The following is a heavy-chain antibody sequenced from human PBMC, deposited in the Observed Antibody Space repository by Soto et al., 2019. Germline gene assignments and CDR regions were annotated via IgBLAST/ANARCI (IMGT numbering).Heavy chain of an antibody. CDR3: VQTHKWLKVDY. CDR1: GFSLTTSGVG. J-gene: IGHJ4*02. Sequence: QITLKESGPTLVKPTQTLTLTCTFSGFSLTTSGVGVGWIRQPPGKALEWLALIYWDGDKRYSPSLKSRLTVMKATAKNQVVRIMTNMDPVDTAQYYCVQTHKWLKVDYWGQGTLVTVSS. CDR2: IYWDGDK. V-gene: IGHV2-5*02. D-gene: IGHD5-12*01.